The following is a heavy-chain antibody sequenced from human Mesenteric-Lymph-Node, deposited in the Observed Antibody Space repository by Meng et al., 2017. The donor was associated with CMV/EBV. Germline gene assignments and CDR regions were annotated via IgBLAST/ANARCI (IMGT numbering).Heavy chain of an antibody. J-gene: IGHJ4*02. Sequence: SETLSLTCAVYGGSFSGYYWSWIRQPPGKGLEWIGEINHSGSTNYNPSLKSRVTISVDTSKNQFSLKVSSVTAADTAVYYCARVDGCTGGSCYYRPFDYWGQGALVTVSS. CDR2: INHSGST. CDR3: ARVDGCTGGSCYYRPFDY. CDR1: GGSFSGYY. V-gene: IGHV4-34*01. D-gene: IGHD2-15*01.